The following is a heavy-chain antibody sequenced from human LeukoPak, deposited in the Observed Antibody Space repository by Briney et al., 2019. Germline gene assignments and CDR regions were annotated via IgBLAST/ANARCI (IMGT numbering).Heavy chain of an antibody. CDR2: ISAYNGNT. J-gene: IGHJ3*02. CDR3: ASNTMIVVVTQGGDDAFDI. CDR1: GYTFTSYG. Sequence: ASVKVSCKASGYTFTSYGISWVRQAPGQGLEWMGWISAYNGNTNYAQKLQGRVTMTTDTSTSTAYMELSSLRSEDTAVYYCASNTMIVVVTQGGDDAFDIWGQGTMVTVSS. D-gene: IGHD3-22*01. V-gene: IGHV1-18*01.